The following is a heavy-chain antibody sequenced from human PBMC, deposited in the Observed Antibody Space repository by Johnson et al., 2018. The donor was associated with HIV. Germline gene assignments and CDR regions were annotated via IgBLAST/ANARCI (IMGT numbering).Heavy chain of an antibody. CDR2: ITGTGGST. D-gene: IGHD5-12*01. V-gene: IGHV3-23*04. CDR1: GFTFDDYG. Sequence: VQLVESGGGVVRPGGSLRLSCAASGFTFDDYGMSWVRQAPGKGLEWVSGITGTGGSTYYADSVKGRFTISRDNSKNTLYLQMNSLRAEDTAVYYCASQVRGLRLGVDAFDIWGQGTLVTVSS. CDR3: ASQVRGLRLGVDAFDI. J-gene: IGHJ3*02.